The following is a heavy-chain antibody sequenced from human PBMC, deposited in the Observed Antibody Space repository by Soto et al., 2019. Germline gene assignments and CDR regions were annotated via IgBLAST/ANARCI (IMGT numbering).Heavy chain of an antibody. CDR1: GFTFSSYA. CDR3: AKGSPPYGWGSGNMDV. J-gene: IGHJ6*03. CDR2: ISGSGGST. V-gene: IGHV3-23*01. Sequence: GGSLRLSCAASGFTFSSYAMSWVRQAPGKGLEWVSAISGSGGSTYYADSVKGRFTISRDNSKNTLYLQMNSLRAEDTAVYYWAKGSPPYGWGSGNMDVGGKGPRVTFSS. D-gene: IGHD3-10*01.